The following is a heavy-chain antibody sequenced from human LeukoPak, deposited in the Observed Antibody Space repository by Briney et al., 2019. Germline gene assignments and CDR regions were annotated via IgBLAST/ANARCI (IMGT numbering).Heavy chain of an antibody. CDR2: INPNSGGT. Sequence: GASVKVSCKASGYTFTGYYMHWVRQPPGQGLEWMGRINPNSGGTNYSQKFQRRLTMTRDTSISTAYKELSRLRSDDTAVYYCARELSMVRGVIPPPWGQGPLVTVSS. D-gene: IGHD3-10*01. J-gene: IGHJ4*02. CDR3: ARELSMVRGVIPPP. V-gene: IGHV1-2*06. CDR1: GYTFTGYY.